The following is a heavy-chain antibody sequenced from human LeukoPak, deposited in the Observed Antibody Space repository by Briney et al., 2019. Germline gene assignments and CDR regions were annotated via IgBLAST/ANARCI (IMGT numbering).Heavy chain of an antibody. D-gene: IGHD6-19*01. J-gene: IGHJ4*02. CDR3: SSQPAVLDLDC. CDR1: GFTFDDYA. CDR2: IKPDGSGK. Sequence: GGSLRLSCAASGFTFDDYAMHWVRQAPGKGLEWVANIKPDGSGKNYVDSVKGRFTISRDNAKNSLYLQMKGLRVEDTAVYYCSSQPAVLDLDCWGQGTLVTVSS. V-gene: IGHV3-7*01.